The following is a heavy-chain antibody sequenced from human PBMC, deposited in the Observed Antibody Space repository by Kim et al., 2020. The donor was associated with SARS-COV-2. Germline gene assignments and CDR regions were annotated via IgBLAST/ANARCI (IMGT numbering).Heavy chain of an antibody. D-gene: IGHD1-26*01. V-gene: IGHV4-39*01. CDR1: GGSISSSSYY. CDR2: IYYSGST. J-gene: IGHJ4*02. CDR3: ARHREWELVPYFDY. Sequence: SETLSLTCTVSGGSISSSSYYWGWIRQPPGKGLEWIGSIYYSGSTHYNPSLKSRVTISVDTSKNQFSLKLSSVTAADTAVYYCARHREWELVPYFDYWGQGTLVTVSS.